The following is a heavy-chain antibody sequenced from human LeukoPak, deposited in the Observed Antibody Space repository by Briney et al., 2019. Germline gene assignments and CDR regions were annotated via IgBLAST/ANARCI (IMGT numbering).Heavy chain of an antibody. J-gene: IGHJ4*02. CDR3: ARVSYGFDKVFDY. V-gene: IGHV4-61*02. CDR2: IYTSGST. D-gene: IGHD5-18*01. CDR1: GGSISSGSYY. Sequence: SETLSLTCTVSGGSISSGSYYWSWIRQPAGKGLEWIGRIYTSGSTNYNPSLKSRVTISVDTSKNQFSLKLSSVTAADTAVYYCARVSYGFDKVFDYWGQGTLVTVSS.